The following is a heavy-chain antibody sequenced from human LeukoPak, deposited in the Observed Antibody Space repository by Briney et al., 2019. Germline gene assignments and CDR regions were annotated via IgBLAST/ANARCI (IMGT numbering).Heavy chain of an antibody. D-gene: IGHD2-21*02. Sequence: GGSLRLSCVASGFNFDDYGMGWVRQAPGKGLEWVSGISNSGGGTYYADSVKGRFTISRDNSKSTLFLQMNSLRAEGTAVYYCAKVGGGDYYYFDHWGQGTLVPVSS. CDR3: AKVGGGDYYYFDH. V-gene: IGHV3-23*01. CDR2: ISNSGGGT. CDR1: GFNFDDYG. J-gene: IGHJ4*02.